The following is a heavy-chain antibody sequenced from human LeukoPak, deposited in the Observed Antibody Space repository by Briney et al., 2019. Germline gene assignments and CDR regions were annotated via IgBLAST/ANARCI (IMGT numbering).Heavy chain of an antibody. CDR2: INPNSGGT. D-gene: IGHD2-2*01. J-gene: IGHJ4*02. V-gene: IGHV1-2*06. CDR3: ARVTLYCSSTSCLSRGADY. Sequence: GASMKVSCKASGYTFTGYYMHWVRQAPGQGLEWMGRINPNSGGTNYAQKFQGRVTMTRDTSISTACMELSSLRSDDTAVYYCARVTLYCSSTSCLSRGADYWGQGTLVTVSS. CDR1: GYTFTGYY.